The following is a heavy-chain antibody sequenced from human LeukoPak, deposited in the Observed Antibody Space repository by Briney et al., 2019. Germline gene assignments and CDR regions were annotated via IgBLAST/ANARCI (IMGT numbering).Heavy chain of an antibody. CDR3: AKLRYSGYYYDY. CDR1: GFTFSSYG. D-gene: IGHD1-26*01. Sequence: GGSLRLSCAASGFTFSSYGMHWVRQAPGKGLEWVAFIRHDGSNKYYADSVKGRFTISRDNSKNTLYLQMNSLRAEDTAMYYCAKLRYSGYYYDYWGQGTLVTVSS. CDR2: IRHDGSNK. V-gene: IGHV3-30*02. J-gene: IGHJ4*02.